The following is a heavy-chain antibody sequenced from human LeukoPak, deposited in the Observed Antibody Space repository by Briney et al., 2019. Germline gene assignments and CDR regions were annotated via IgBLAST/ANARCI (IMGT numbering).Heavy chain of an antibody. CDR3: ARVEEQWLVYNWFDP. Sequence: ASVKVSCKASGGTFSSYAISWVRQAPGQGLEWMGGIIPIFGTANYAQKFQGRVTITADESTSTAYMELSSLRSEDTAVYYCARVEEQWLVYNWFDPWGQGTLVTVSS. V-gene: IGHV1-69*13. J-gene: IGHJ5*02. D-gene: IGHD6-19*01. CDR2: IIPIFGTA. CDR1: GGTFSSYA.